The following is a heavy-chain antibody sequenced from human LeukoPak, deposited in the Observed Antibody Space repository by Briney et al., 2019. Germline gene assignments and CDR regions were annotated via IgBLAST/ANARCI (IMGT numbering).Heavy chain of an antibody. CDR3: ARLPVGAIYFDDY. CDR1: GYTFTSYY. Sequence: ASVKVSCKASGYTFTSYYMHWVRQAPGQGLEWMGIINPSGGSTSYAQKFQGRVTMTSDMSTSTVYMELSSLRAENTAVYYGARLPVGAIYFDDYWGQGTLVTVSS. CDR2: INPSGGST. J-gene: IGHJ4*02. V-gene: IGHV1-46*01. D-gene: IGHD1-26*01.